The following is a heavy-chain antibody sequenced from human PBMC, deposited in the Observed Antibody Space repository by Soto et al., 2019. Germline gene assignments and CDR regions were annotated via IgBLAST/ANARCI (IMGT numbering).Heavy chain of an antibody. CDR3: AHRGYGNYARDNWFDP. Sequence: QITLKESGPTLVKPTQTLTLTCTFSGFSLTTAAAGVGWIRQPPGKALEWLALISWNDDTRYSPSLKSTLTIAKDTSQNEVVVRMTDMDPVDTAKYCWAHRGYGNYARDNWFDPWGQGILVIVSS. D-gene: IGHD4-17*01. J-gene: IGHJ5*02. V-gene: IGHV2-5*01. CDR1: GFSLTTAAAG. CDR2: ISWNDDT.